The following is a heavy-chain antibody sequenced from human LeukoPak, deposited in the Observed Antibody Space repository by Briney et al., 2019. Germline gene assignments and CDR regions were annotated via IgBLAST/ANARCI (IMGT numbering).Heavy chain of an antibody. Sequence: GRSLRLSCAASGFTFSSYAMHWVRQAPGKGLEWVAVISYDGSNKYYADSVKGRFTISRDNSKNTLYLQMNSRRAEDTAVYYCARDSKEYPPPFDYWGQGTLVTVSS. J-gene: IGHJ4*02. CDR3: ARDSKEYPPPFDY. CDR1: GFTFSSYA. V-gene: IGHV3-30-3*01. D-gene: IGHD2/OR15-2a*01. CDR2: ISYDGSNK.